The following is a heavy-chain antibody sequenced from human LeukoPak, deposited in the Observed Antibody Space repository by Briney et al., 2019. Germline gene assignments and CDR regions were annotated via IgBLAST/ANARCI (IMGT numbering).Heavy chain of an antibody. V-gene: IGHV3-21*01. Sequence: PGGSLRLSCAASGFTFSSYNMNWVRQAPGKGLEWVSSISSSSRYIYYADSVKGRFTISRDNAKNSLYLQMNSLRAEDTAVYYCARDRAEDTATDPFDPWGQGTLVTVSS. J-gene: IGHJ5*02. CDR3: ARDRAEDTATDPFDP. CDR1: GFTFSSYN. D-gene: IGHD5-18*01. CDR2: ISSSSRYI.